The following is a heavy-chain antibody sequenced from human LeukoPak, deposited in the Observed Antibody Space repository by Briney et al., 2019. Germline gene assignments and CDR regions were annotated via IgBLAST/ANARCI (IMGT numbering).Heavy chain of an antibody. CDR3: ARSGEGQLSG. D-gene: IGHD3-16*01. Sequence: PGGSLRLSCAASGFTFSDYFMSWVRQAPGKGLEWISYISNTGSPIYFADSVKGRFTISRDNAKNSLYLQMNSLRAEDTAVYYCARSGEGQLSGWGQGTLVTVSP. V-gene: IGHV3-11*01. J-gene: IGHJ4*02. CDR2: ISNTGSPI. CDR1: GFTFSDYF.